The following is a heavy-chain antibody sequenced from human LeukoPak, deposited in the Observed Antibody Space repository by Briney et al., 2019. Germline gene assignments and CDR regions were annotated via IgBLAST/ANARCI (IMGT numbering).Heavy chain of an antibody. Sequence: ASVKVSCKASGYTFTSYGISWVRQAPGQGLEWMGWISAYNGNTNYAQKLQGRVTMTTDTSTSTAYMELRSLRSDDTAVYYCARVRITFGGVIVIYDPDYWGQGTLVTVSS. J-gene: IGHJ4*02. CDR1: GYTFTSYG. D-gene: IGHD3-16*02. V-gene: IGHV1-18*01. CDR3: ARVRITFGGVIVIYDPDY. CDR2: ISAYNGNT.